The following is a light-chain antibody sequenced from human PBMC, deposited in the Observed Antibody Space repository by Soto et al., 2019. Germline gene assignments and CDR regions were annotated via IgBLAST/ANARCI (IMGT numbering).Light chain of an antibody. CDR1: SSDVGGYNY. Sequence: VLTQPASVSGSPGQSITISCTGTSSDVGGYNYVSWYQQHPGKAPKLMIYEVSNRPSGVSNRFSGSKSGNTASLTISGLQAEDEADYYCSSYTSSSTLVVFGTGPKVTVL. J-gene: IGLJ1*01. CDR3: SSYTSSSTLVV. CDR2: EVS. V-gene: IGLV2-14*01.